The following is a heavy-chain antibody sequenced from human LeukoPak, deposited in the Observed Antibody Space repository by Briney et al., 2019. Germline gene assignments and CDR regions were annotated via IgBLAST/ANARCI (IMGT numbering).Heavy chain of an antibody. CDR1: GYAFTGYY. J-gene: IGHJ5*02. Sequence: ASVKVSCKASGYAFTGYYIHWARQAPGQGLEWMGWVIPNSGVTNCAQNFQGRVTMTRDTSNSTAYMELNSLRSDDTAVYYCARGLGSGNYFSPLFDPWGQGTLVTVSS. CDR3: ARGLGSGNYFSPLFDP. CDR2: VIPNSGVT. V-gene: IGHV1-2*02. D-gene: IGHD3-10*01.